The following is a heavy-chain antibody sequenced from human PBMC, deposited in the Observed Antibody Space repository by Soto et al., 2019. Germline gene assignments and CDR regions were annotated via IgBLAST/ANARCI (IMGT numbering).Heavy chain of an antibody. CDR2: ISWNSGSI. J-gene: IGHJ6*02. CDR3: AKDKGTGTHYYYFGMDV. V-gene: IGHV3-9*01. CDR1: AFTFDDYA. Sequence: HPXESLRLSCAASAFTFDDYAMHWVRQAPGKGLEWVSGISWNSGSIGYAGSVKGRFTISRDNAKNSLYLQMNSLRTEDTALYSCAKDKGTGTHYYYFGMDVWGQGTTVTVSS. D-gene: IGHD1-1*01.